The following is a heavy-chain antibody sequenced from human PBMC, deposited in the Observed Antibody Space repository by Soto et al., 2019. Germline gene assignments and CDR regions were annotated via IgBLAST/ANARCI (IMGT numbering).Heavy chain of an antibody. D-gene: IGHD1-26*01. V-gene: IGHV3-74*01. CDR1: GFTFSSYW. Sequence: GGSLRLSCAASGFTFSSYWMYWVRQAPGKGLVWVSRINSDGSSTSYADSVKGRFTISRDNAKNTLYVQMNSLRAEDTAVYYCARERSSGRPLYGMDVWGQGTTVTVSS. J-gene: IGHJ6*02. CDR3: ARERSSGRPLYGMDV. CDR2: INSDGSST.